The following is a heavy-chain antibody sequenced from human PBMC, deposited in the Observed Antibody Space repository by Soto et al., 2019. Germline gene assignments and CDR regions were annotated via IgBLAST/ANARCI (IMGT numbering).Heavy chain of an antibody. CDR3: ARVAPVDYSNYGWFDP. Sequence: ASVKVSCKASGYTFTSYDINWVRQATGQGLEWMGRMNPNSGNTAYARKFQGRVTMTRNTSINTAYMELSSLRSEDTAVYYCARVAPVDYSNYGWFDPWGQGTLVTVSS. V-gene: IGHV1-8*01. CDR2: MNPNSGNT. CDR1: GYTFTSYD. D-gene: IGHD4-4*01. J-gene: IGHJ5*02.